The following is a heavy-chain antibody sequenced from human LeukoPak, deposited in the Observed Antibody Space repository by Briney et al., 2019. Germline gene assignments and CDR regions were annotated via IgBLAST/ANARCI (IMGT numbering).Heavy chain of an antibody. J-gene: IGHJ4*02. CDR1: GYSFTSYW. D-gene: IGHD1-26*01. CDR2: IYPGDSDT. Sequence: GESLEISCKGSGYSFTSYWIGWVRQLPGKGLEWMGIIYPGDSDTRYSPSFQGQVTISADKSISTAYLQWSSLKASDTAMYYCAVSGSYYRYYFDYWGQGTLVTVSS. CDR3: AVSGSYYRYYFDY. V-gene: IGHV5-51*01.